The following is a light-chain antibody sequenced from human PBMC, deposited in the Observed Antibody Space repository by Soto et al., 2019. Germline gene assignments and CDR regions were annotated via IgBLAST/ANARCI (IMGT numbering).Light chain of an antibody. V-gene: IGKV1-5*03. CDR2: KAS. J-gene: IGKJ1*01. CDR1: QTISSW. Sequence: DIQMTQSPSTLSGSVGDRVTITCRASQTISSWSAWYQQKPGKAPKLLIYKASTLKSGVPSRFSGSGSGTEFTLTISSLQPDDFATYYCQHYKMYSPWTFGQGTKVDNK. CDR3: QHYKMYSPWT.